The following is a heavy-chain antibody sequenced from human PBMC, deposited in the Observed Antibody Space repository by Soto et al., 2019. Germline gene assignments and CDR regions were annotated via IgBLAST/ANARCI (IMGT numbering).Heavy chain of an antibody. V-gene: IGHV5-51*01. D-gene: IGHD2-15*01. CDR3: ARHDCSGGSCHKYYYYGMDV. CDR1: GYSFTSYW. Sequence: PGESLKISCKGSGYSFTSYWIGWVRQMPGKGLEWMGIIYPGDSDTRYSPSFQGQVTISADKSISTAYLQWSSLKASDTAMHYCARHDCSGGSCHKYYYYGMDVWGQGTTVT. CDR2: IYPGDSDT. J-gene: IGHJ6*02.